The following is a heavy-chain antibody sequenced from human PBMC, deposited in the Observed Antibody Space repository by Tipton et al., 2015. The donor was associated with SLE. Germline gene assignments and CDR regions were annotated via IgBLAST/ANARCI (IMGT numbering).Heavy chain of an antibody. CDR3: ARGEPYSSFTG. V-gene: IGHV4-59*08. Sequence: PGLVKPSETLSLICSVSGGSITNKHWSWIRQPPGKGLEWVGYLNDNGGATYSPSLKSRVTTSVDTSKNQFSLNLNSVTAADTAVYYSARGEPYSSFTGWGQGTLVTVSS. J-gene: IGHJ4*02. CDR2: LNDNGGA. CDR1: GGSITNKH. D-gene: IGHD6-13*01.